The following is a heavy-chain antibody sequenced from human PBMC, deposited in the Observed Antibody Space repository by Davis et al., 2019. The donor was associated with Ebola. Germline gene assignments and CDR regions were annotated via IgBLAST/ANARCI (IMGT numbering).Heavy chain of an antibody. CDR3: ARQESLYGSSDY. D-gene: IGHD2/OR15-2a*01. CDR2: IDLGDSNT. J-gene: IGHJ4*02. Sequence: GESLKISCKASAYSLTSYWNGWVRQMPGKGLEWMGIIDLGDSNTRHSPSFQGQVTISADKSIRSAYLQWSSLKASDIAMYYCARQESLYGSSDYWGQGTLVTVSS. CDR1: AYSLTSYW. V-gene: IGHV5-51*01.